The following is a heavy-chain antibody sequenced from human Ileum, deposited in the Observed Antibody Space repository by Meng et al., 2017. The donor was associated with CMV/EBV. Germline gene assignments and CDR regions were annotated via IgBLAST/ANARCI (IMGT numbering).Heavy chain of an antibody. V-gene: IGHV1-69*05. D-gene: IGHD3-3*01. CDR2: IIPAFGAA. Sequence: FSTHCMNWVRQAPGQGLEWVGGIIPAFGAADFAQKFKGRVTITTDESTNTAYMELSSLRSEDTAVYYCARDPHPYNAWSGYYRWFDPWGQGTLVTVSS. CDR1: FSTHC. CDR3: ARDPHPYNAWSGYYRWFDP. J-gene: IGHJ5*02.